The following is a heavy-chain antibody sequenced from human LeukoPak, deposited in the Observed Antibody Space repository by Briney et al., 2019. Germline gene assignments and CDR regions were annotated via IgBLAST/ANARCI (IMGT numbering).Heavy chain of an antibody. CDR1: GFTFSGYA. CDR3: AKDVRYDSSGYYYLGEFDY. D-gene: IGHD3-22*01. CDR2: ISGNGGST. J-gene: IGHJ4*02. V-gene: IGHV3-23*01. Sequence: GGSLRLSCAASGFTFSGYAMSWVRQAPGKGLKWVSTISGNGGSTYYADSVKGRFTISRDNSKNALYLQMKSLRAEDTAVYYCAKDVRYDSSGYYYLGEFDYWGQGTLVTVSS.